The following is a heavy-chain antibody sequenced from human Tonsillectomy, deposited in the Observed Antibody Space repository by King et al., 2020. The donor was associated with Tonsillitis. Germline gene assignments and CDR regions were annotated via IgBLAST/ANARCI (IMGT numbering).Heavy chain of an antibody. V-gene: IGHV4-31*03. CDR2: IYNSENT. CDR3: GRYEGGVFDP. D-gene: IGHD2-15*01. J-gene: IGHJ5*02. CDR1: GGSIIGGAYY. Sequence: QLQESGPGLVKPSQTLSLTCTVSGGSIIGGAYYWSCIRQHPWKGLEWIGYIYNSENTYYNPSLKSRLTISIDTSKNQFSLKLTPVTAADTAVYYCGRYEGGVFDPWGQGTLVSVSS.